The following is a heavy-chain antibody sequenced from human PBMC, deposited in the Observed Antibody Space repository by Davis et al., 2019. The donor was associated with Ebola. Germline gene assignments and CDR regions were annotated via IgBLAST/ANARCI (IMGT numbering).Heavy chain of an antibody. CDR1: GYTFTGYY. V-gene: IGHV1-2*02. J-gene: IGHJ6*02. CDR2: INPNSGGT. CDR3: ARVLGGFVVAPYGMDV. Sequence: ASVKVSCKASGYTFTGYYMHWVRQAPGQGLEWMGWINPNSGGTNYAQKFQGRVTMTRDTSISTAYMELSRLRSDDTAVYYCARVLGGFVVAPYGMDVWGQGTTVTVSS. D-gene: IGHD2-15*01.